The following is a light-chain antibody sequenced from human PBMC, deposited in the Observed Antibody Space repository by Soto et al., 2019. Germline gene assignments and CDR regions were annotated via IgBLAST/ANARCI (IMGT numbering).Light chain of an antibody. Sequence: DLQMTQSPSTLSASVGDRVTITCRASQSISKYLAWYQRKPGKAPKPLIYDASNLGSGVPSRFSGSGSGTEFTLTISSLQPDDFATYYCQQYNSYPLTFGGGTKVEIK. V-gene: IGKV1-5*01. CDR2: DAS. J-gene: IGKJ4*01. CDR3: QQYNSYPLT. CDR1: QSISKY.